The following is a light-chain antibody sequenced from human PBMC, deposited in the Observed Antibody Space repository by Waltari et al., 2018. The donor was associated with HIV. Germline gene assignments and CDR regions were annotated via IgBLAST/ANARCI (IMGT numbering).Light chain of an antibody. CDR1: QSISRY. CDR2: ATS. CDR3: QQSYSTPFT. Sequence: DIQMTQSPSSLSASVGDTVTITCRASQSISRYLNWDQQRPGKAPNLLIYATSSLQSGVPSRFSGSGSGTDFTLTITSLQPEDFATYYCQQSYSTPFTFGPGTKVDV. J-gene: IGKJ3*01. V-gene: IGKV1-39*01.